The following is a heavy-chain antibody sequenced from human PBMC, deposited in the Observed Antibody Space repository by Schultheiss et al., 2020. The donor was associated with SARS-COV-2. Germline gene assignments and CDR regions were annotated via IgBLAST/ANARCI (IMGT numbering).Heavy chain of an antibody. D-gene: IGHD6-13*01. CDR2: INPNSGNT. CDR3: ARTEVLDYSSSWYGWFDP. V-gene: IGHV1-8*02. Sequence: ASVKVSCKASGYTFTDYYMHWLRQAPGQGLEWMGWINPNSGNTGYAQKFQGRVTMTRNTSISTAYMELSSLRSEDTAVYFCARTEVLDYSSSWYGWFDPWGQGILVTVSS. CDR1: GYTFTDYY. J-gene: IGHJ5*02.